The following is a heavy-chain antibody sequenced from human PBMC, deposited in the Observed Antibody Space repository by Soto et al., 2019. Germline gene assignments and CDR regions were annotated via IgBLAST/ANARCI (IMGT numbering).Heavy chain of an antibody. CDR3: ARDSGYSSSWYYYYGMDV. Sequence: SETLSLTCTVSGGSISSGDYYWSWIRQPPGKGLEWIGYIYYSGSTYYNPSLKSRVTISVDTSKNQFSLKLSSVTAADTAVYYCARDSGYSSSWYYYYGMDVWGQGTTVTVSS. J-gene: IGHJ6*02. V-gene: IGHV4-30-4*01. CDR2: IYYSGST. CDR1: GGSISSGDYY. D-gene: IGHD6-13*01.